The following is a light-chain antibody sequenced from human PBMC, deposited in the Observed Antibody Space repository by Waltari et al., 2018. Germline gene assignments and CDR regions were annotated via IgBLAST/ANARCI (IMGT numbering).Light chain of an antibody. CDR1: SSDVGAYNY. CDR3: SSYAGSKYV. V-gene: IGLV2-8*01. Sequence: QSALTQLPSASGSPGQSVTISCTGTSSDVGAYNYVSWYQQHPGKAPKLMVYEVSKRPSGVPDRFSGPKSGTAASLTVSGLQAEDEADYFCSSYAGSKYVFGTGTKLTVL. J-gene: IGLJ1*01. CDR2: EVS.